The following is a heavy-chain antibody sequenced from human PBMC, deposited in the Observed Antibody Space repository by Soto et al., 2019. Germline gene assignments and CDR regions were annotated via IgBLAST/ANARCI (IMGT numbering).Heavy chain of an antibody. CDR1: GCSIISGGYY. CDR2: IYYSGST. J-gene: IGHJ4*02. Sequence: SETLSLTCTISGCSIISGGYYWSWIRQHPGKGLEWIGYIYYSGSTNYNPSLKSRVTISVDTSKNQFSLKLSSVTAADTAVYYCARGISRIQLWFRATHFDYWGQGTLVTVSS. V-gene: IGHV4-31*03. CDR3: ARGISRIQLWFRATHFDY. D-gene: IGHD5-18*01.